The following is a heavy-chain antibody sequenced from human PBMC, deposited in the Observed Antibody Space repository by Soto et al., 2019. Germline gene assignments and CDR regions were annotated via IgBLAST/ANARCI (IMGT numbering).Heavy chain of an antibody. CDR3: ARDSVKITVGGVTLGPY. J-gene: IGHJ4*01. CDR1: EVTGSGIC. D-gene: IGHD3-16*01. Sequence: RVCCGAVEVTGSGICMSRVRKDTGKGLEWVSVIYSGGSTYYADSVKGRFTISRDKSKNTLYLQMNSLRAEDTAVYYCARDSVKITVGGVTLGPYRGHGTPVPVSS. CDR2: IYSGGST. V-gene: IGHV3-66*01.